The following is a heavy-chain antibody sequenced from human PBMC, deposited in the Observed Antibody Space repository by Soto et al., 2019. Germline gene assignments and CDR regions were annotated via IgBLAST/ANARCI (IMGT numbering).Heavy chain of an antibody. CDR3: ARLKGGSAWAGAFFDY. CDR1: GGTFSRFA. J-gene: IGHJ4*02. CDR2: FIPIFGTT. D-gene: IGHD6-19*01. Sequence: QVQLVQSGTEVKTPGSSVKVSCKASGGTFSRFAISWVRQAPGQGLEWMGGFIPIFGTTNYAQNFQGRVTITADESTSTAYMELTSLTSEDTAVYYCARLKGGSAWAGAFFDYWGQGTLVTVSS. V-gene: IGHV1-69*01.